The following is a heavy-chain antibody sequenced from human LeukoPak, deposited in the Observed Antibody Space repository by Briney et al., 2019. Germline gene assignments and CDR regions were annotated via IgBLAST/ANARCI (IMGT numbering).Heavy chain of an antibody. J-gene: IGHJ4*02. D-gene: IGHD6-19*01. V-gene: IGHV1-18*01. CDR1: GYTFTSYG. CDR2: ISAYNGNT. CDR3: ASPVSGWYYFDY. Sequence: ASVKVSRKASGYTFTSYGISWVRQAPGQGLEWMGWISAYNGNTNYAQKLQGRVTMTTDTSTSTAYMELRSLRSDDTAVYYCASPVSGWYYFDYWGQGTLVTVSS.